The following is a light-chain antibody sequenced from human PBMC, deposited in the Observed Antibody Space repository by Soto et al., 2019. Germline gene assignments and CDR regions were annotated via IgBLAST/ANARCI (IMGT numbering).Light chain of an antibody. J-gene: IGLJ2*01. CDR3: SAYTSTGTLIV. CDR1: SGDIGGYNF. Sequence: QSVLTQPASVSGSPGQSITISCSGSSGDIGGYNFVSWYQHLPGKAPKLIIFEVRFRPSGVSNRFSGSKSGDTASLTFSKLLPEDEAEYYCSAYTSTGTLIVFGGGTKVTVL. V-gene: IGLV2-14*01. CDR2: EVR.